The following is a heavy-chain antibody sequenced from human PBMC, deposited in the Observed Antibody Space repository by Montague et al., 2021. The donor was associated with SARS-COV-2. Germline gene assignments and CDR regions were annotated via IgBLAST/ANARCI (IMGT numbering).Heavy chain of an antibody. CDR3: VRGRSGCFTPLDY. J-gene: IGHJ4*02. D-gene: IGHD3-3*01. CDR2: IYYSGST. V-gene: IGHV4-39*01. CDR1: DDSISSSSYY. Sequence: SETLSLTCTVSDDSISSSSYYWAWIRQPPGKGLEWIGSIYYSGSTYYNPSLKSRVTISVDTSKKQFSLNLSSVTAADTAVFYCVRGRSGCFTPLDYWGQGTLVTVSS.